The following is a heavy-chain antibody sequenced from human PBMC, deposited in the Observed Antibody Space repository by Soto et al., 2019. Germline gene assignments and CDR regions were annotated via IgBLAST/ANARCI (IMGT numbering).Heavy chain of an antibody. J-gene: IGHJ6*02. CDR3: ARGVAAAGMGYYYGMDV. CDR1: GFTFSSYA. D-gene: IGHD6-13*01. V-gene: IGHV3-30-3*01. Sequence: QVQLVESGGGVVQPGRSLRLSCAASGFTFSSYAMHWVRQAPGKGLEWVAVISYDGSNKYYADSVKGRFTISGDNSKNTLYLQMNSLRAEDTAVYYCARGVAAAGMGYYYGMDVWGQGTTVTVSS. CDR2: ISYDGSNK.